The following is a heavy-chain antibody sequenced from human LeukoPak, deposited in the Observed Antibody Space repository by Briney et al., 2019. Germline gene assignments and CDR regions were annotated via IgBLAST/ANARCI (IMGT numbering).Heavy chain of an antibody. D-gene: IGHD3-22*01. CDR2: IIPIFGTA. V-gene: IGHV1-69*13. Sequence: SVKVSCKASGGTFSSYAISWVRQAPGQGLEWMGGIIPIFGTANYAQKFQGRVTITADESTSTAYMELSSLRSEDTAVYYCAAARTYYYDSSGYYDYWGQGTLVTVSS. CDR3: AAARTYYYDSSGYYDY. CDR1: GGTFSSYA. J-gene: IGHJ4*02.